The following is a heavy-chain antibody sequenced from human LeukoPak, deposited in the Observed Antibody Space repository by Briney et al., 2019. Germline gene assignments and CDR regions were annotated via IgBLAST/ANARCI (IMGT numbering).Heavy chain of an antibody. Sequence: ASVTVSCKASGYTFTSYYMHWVRQAPGQGLEWMGIINPSGGSTSYAQKFQGRVTMTRDISTSTVYMELSSLRSEDTAVYYCARGGPERRTDYYYYYYMDVWGKGTTVTVSS. J-gene: IGHJ6*03. V-gene: IGHV1-46*01. CDR1: GYTFTSYY. CDR2: INPSGGST. D-gene: IGHD1-1*01. CDR3: ARGGPERRTDYYYYYYMDV.